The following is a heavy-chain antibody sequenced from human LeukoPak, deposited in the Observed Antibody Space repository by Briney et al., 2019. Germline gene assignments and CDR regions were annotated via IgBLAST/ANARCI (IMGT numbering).Heavy chain of an antibody. D-gene: IGHD2-15*01. CDR2: FDPEDGET. CDR3: ARYCSGGSCYLPLGFFDL. J-gene: IGHJ2*01. V-gene: IGHV1-24*01. Sequence: GASVKASCKVSGYTLTELSMHWVRQAPGKGLEWMGGFDPEDGETIYAQKFQGRVTMTEDTSTDTAYMELRSLRSDDTAVYYCARYCSGGSCYLPLGFFDLWGRGILVTVSS. CDR1: GYTLTELS.